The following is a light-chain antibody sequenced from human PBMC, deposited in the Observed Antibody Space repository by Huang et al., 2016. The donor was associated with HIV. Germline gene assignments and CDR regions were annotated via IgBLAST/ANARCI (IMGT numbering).Light chain of an antibody. J-gene: IGKJ5*01. V-gene: IGKV2-29*02. CDR1: QSLLHSDGETY. CDR3: MQGLHLPPT. CDR2: KVS. Sequence: VMTQTPLSLSVTPGQPASISCKSSQSLLHSDGETYLFWLLQSPGQSPHLLIYKVSSRLAGGPERFSGSGSGTDFTLKISRVETEDVGVYYCMQGLHLPPTFGQGTRLEIK.